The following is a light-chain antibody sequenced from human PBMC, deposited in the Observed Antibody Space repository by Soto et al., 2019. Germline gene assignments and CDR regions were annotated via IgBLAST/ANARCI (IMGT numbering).Light chain of an antibody. Sequence: EVVLTQSPGTLSLSPGERATLSCRASQSVTNNFLAWYQQSTGKAPRLLVYGASFRAIGIPDRFSGSGSETDFTLSSSRPEPEDSAVYYCEQYGNSPFTFGPGTKVDIK. V-gene: IGKV3-20*01. J-gene: IGKJ3*01. CDR1: QSVTNNF. CDR2: GAS. CDR3: EQYGNSPFT.